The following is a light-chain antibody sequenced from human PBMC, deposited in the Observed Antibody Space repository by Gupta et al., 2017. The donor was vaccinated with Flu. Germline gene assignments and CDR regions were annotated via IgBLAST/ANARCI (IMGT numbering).Light chain of an antibody. V-gene: IGKV1-39*01. CDR2: AAS. J-gene: IGKJ1*01. CDR3: QQSYNTWT. CDR1: QSISSY. Sequence: DIQMTQSPSSLSASVGDRVTITCRASQSISSYLNWYQQKPGKAPKLLIYAASSLQSGVPSRFSGSGSGTDFTLTISSLQPEDFATYYCQQSYNTWTFGQGTKVEIE.